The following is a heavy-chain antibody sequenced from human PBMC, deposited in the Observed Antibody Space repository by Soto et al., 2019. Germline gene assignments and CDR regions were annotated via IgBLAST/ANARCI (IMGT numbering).Heavy chain of an antibody. CDR1: GGTFSSYA. V-gene: IGHV1-69*13. Sequence: GASVKVSCKASGGTFSSYAISWVRQAPGQGLEWMGGIIPIFGTANYAQKFQGRVTITADESTSTAYMELSSLRSEDTAVYYCASSAPPPPLSATSPFFDYWGQGTLVTVSS. J-gene: IGHJ4*02. D-gene: IGHD1-26*01. CDR3: ASSAPPPPLSATSPFFDY. CDR2: IIPIFGTA.